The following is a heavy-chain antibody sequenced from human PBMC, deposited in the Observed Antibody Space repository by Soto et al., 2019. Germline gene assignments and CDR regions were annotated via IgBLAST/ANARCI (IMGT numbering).Heavy chain of an antibody. CDR3: AKTFSWVEGTHYYGMDV. CDR1: GFTFSSYG. D-gene: IGHD1-1*01. CDR2: ISYDGSNK. Sequence: QVQLVESGGGVVQPGRSLRLSCAASGFTFSSYGMHWVRQAPGKGLEWVALISYDGSNKYYADSVKGRFTVSRDNSKNTLYLQMNSLRAEDTAVYYCAKTFSWVEGTHYYGMDVWGQGTTVTVSS. J-gene: IGHJ6*02. V-gene: IGHV3-30*18.